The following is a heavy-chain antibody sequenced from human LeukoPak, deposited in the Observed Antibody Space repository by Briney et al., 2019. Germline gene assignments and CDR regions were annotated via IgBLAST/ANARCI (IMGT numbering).Heavy chain of an antibody. V-gene: IGHV3-30*02. D-gene: IGHD2-2*01. CDR1: GLTLNTYG. Sequence: PGGSLRLSCVASGLTLNTYGMHWVRQAPGKGLEWVAFIRFDGSNKYYADSVKGRFTISRDNSKNTLYLQMKSLRPEDTAVYYCARGDGCCSSASCSGNWGQGTLVTVSS. CDR3: ARGDGCCSSASCSGN. CDR2: IRFDGSNK. J-gene: IGHJ4*02.